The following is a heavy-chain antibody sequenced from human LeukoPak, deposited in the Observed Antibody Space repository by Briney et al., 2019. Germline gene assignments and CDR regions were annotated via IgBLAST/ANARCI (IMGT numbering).Heavy chain of an antibody. V-gene: IGHV4-59*08. CDR1: GGSIGTYY. CDR2: IYGSGGT. CDR3: ARHAGQCPAFHGFDI. J-gene: IGHJ3*02. D-gene: IGHD5/OR15-5a*01. Sequence: PSETLSLTCTVSGGSIGTYYWGWVRQPPGKGLECLAYIYGSGGTKYNPSLNSRVTISLDTANNQFSLNLSSVTAADTAVYYCARHAGQCPAFHGFDIWGQGTMVTVSS.